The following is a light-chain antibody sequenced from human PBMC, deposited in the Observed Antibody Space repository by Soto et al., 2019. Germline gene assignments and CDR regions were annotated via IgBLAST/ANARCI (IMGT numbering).Light chain of an antibody. CDR1: ESVSSY. V-gene: IGKV3-11*01. J-gene: IGKJ1*01. CDR2: DAS. Sequence: EIVLTQSPATLSLSPGERATLSCRASESVSSYLVWYQQKPGQAPRLLIYDASNRVTGIPARFSGSGSGTVFTLTISSLEPEDFAVYYCQQRSNWVWTFGQGTKVEIK. CDR3: QQRSNWVWT.